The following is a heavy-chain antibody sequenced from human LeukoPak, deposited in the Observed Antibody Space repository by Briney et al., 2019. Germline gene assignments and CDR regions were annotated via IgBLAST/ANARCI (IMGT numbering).Heavy chain of an antibody. D-gene: IGHD6-13*01. V-gene: IGHV3-53*01. CDR2: MYSGGDT. Sequence: GGSLRLSCAASGFTVSDNYMSWVRQAPGKGLEWVSVMYSGGDTYYAKSVKGRFTISRDISKNTLYLQMNGLRTEDTAMYYCARDAPQVPAAGVLASWGQGTLVTVSS. CDR1: GFTVSDNY. J-gene: IGHJ5*02. CDR3: ARDAPQVPAAGVLAS.